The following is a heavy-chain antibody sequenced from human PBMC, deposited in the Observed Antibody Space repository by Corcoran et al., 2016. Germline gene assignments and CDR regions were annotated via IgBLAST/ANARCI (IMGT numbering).Heavy chain of an antibody. V-gene: IGHV1-18*01. CDR1: GYTFTSYG. D-gene: IGHD2-21*02. Sequence: QVQLVQSGAEVKKPGASVKVSCKASGYTFTSYGISWVRQAHGQGLEWMGWISAYNGKTNYAQKLQGRVTMTTDTSTSTAYMELRSLRSDETAVDYGAGDPRHRGTYCGGDCYYYYCGMDVWGQGTTVTVSS. J-gene: IGHJ6*02. CDR2: ISAYNGKT. CDR3: AGDPRHRGTYCGGDCYYYYCGMDV.